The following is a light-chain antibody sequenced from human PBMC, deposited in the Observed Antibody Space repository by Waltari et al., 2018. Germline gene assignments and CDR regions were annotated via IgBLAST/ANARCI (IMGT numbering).Light chain of an antibody. J-gene: IGLJ3*02. CDR2: YNSATAK. V-gene: IGLV5-37*01. CDR3: MFWPSNVWV. Sequence: QPVLTQPPSSSASPGDSARLPCTLPSHFNVRHFIIYRYQQRPGSPPRFLLCYNSATAKAQGSGVPSRCSGSKDASANAGILLISGLQSEDEADYYCMFWPSNVWVFGGGTKLTVL. CDR1: SHFNVRHFI.